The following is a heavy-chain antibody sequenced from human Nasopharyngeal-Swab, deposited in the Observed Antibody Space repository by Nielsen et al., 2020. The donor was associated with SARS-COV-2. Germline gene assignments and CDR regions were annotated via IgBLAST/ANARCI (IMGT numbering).Heavy chain of an antibody. V-gene: IGHV4-39*07. D-gene: IGHD5-18*01. CDR2: IYYSGTT. Sequence: SETLSLTCTVSGGSVSTSSYPWDWIRQPPGKGLEWIGSIYYSGTTYYNSSLKSRVTISIDTSKNQFSLKLSSVTAVDTAVYYCAGQRGIQLWTRPIHGVQVVNWFDLWGQGRLVTVSS. J-gene: IGHJ5*02. CDR1: GGSVSTSSYP. CDR3: AGQRGIQLWTRPIHGVQVVNWFDL.